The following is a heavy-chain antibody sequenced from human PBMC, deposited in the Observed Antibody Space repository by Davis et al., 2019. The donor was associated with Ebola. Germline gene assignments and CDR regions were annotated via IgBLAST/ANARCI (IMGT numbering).Heavy chain of an antibody. D-gene: IGHD2-2*01. V-gene: IGHV1-2*02. CDR1: GYTFTGYY. J-gene: IGHJ4*02. Sequence: ASVKVSCKASGYTFTGYYMHWVRQAPGQGLEWMGWINPNSGGTNYAQKFQGRVTMTRDTSISTAYMELSRLRSDDTAVYYCARTLLTAAAPDYWGQGTLVTVSS. CDR2: INPNSGGT. CDR3: ARTLLTAAAPDY.